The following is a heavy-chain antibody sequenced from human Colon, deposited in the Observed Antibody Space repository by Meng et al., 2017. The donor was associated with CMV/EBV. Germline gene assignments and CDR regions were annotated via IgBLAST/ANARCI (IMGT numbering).Heavy chain of an antibody. Sequence: KVSCKGSGYSFTGYWIAWMRQMPGKGLEWMGIIYPTDSDTKYSPSFHGQVTISVDRSINTAYLQWSSLKASDTAVYFCARHAGGSNPLDFWGQGTLVTVSS. CDR2: IYPTDSDT. CDR3: ARHAGGSNPLDF. D-gene: IGHD2-15*01. J-gene: IGHJ4*02. CDR1: GYSFTGYW. V-gene: IGHV5-51*01.